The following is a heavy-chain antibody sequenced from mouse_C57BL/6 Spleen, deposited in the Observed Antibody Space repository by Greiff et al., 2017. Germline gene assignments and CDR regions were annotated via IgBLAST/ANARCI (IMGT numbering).Heavy chain of an antibody. D-gene: IGHD1-1*01. J-gene: IGHJ2*01. Sequence: VHVKQSGPELVKPGDSVKISCKASGYSFTGYFMNWVMQSHGKSLEWIGRINPYNGDTFYNQKFKGKATLTVDKSSSTAHMELRSLTSEDSAVYYCARDTVVATDYWGQGTTLTVSS. CDR2: INPYNGDT. CDR1: GYSFTGYF. V-gene: IGHV1-20*01. CDR3: ARDTVVATDY.